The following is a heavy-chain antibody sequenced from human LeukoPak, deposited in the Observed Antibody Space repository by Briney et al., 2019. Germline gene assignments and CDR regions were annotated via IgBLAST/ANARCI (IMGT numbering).Heavy chain of an antibody. V-gene: IGHV3-30-3*01. CDR3: AKEASSGYYFDY. D-gene: IGHD3-22*01. CDR1: GFTFSGYS. J-gene: IGHJ4*02. Sequence: GGSLRLSCAASGFTFSGYSMHWVRQAPGKGLECVAVISYDGSKKYYADSVKGRFTISRDNSKNTLYLQMNSLRAEDTAVYYCAKEASSGYYFDYWGQGTLVTVSS. CDR2: ISYDGSKK.